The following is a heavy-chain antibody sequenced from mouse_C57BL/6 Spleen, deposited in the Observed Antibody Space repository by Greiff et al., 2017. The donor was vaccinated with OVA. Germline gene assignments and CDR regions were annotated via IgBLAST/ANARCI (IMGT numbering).Heavy chain of an antibody. CDR1: GFSLTSYA. J-gene: IGHJ4*01. CDR2: IWTGGGT. D-gene: IGHD4-1*02. CDR3: AREGQLGRGYAMDY. V-gene: IGHV2-9-1*01. Sequence: QVQLQQSGPGLVAPSQSLSITCTVSGFSLTSYAISWVRQPPGKGLEWLGVIWTGGGTNYNSALKSRLSISKDNSKSQVFLKMNSLQTDDTARYYCAREGQLGRGYAMDYWGQGTSVTVSS.